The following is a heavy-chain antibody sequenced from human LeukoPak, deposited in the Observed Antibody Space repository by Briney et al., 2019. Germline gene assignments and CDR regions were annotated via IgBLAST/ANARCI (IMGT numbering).Heavy chain of an antibody. CDR3: ARDIAVAGTGDY. J-gene: IGHJ4*02. CDR2: MYSGGRA. V-gene: IGHV3-66*01. D-gene: IGHD6-19*01. Sequence: PGGSLRLSCAASGFTVSSIYMSWVRQAPGKGLEWVSLMYSGGRAYYADSVKGRFTISRDNSKNTLYLQMNSLRAEDTAVYYCARDIAVAGTGDYWGQGTLVTVST. CDR1: GFTVSSIY.